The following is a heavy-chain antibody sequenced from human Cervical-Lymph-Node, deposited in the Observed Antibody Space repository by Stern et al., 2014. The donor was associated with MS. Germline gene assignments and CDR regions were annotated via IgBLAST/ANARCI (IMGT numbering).Heavy chain of an antibody. D-gene: IGHD1-26*01. Sequence: VHLVESGAEVERPGASVKVSCKASGYTFTAYFLHWVRQAPGQGLEWMGWISSKTGSATYAQKFQDRVTMTRDTSINTGYMEVSSLRSDDTAVYYCARDRGSYSDYWGQGTLVAVSS. CDR2: ISSKTGSA. CDR1: GYTFTAYF. V-gene: IGHV1-2*02. J-gene: IGHJ4*02. CDR3: ARDRGSYSDY.